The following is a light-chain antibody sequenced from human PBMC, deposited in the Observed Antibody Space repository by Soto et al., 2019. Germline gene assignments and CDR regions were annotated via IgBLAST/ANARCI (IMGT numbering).Light chain of an antibody. V-gene: IGLV1-40*01. CDR2: GNR. Sequence: QPVLTQPPSVSGAPGQRVTISCTGNSSNLGAGYHVHWYQQLPGAAPKLVIFGNRNRPSGVPERFSGSKSGTSASLAITGLQSEDEADYYCQAYDYTLTASVFGGGSKLTVL. J-gene: IGLJ3*02. CDR3: QAYDYTLTASV. CDR1: SSNLGAGYH.